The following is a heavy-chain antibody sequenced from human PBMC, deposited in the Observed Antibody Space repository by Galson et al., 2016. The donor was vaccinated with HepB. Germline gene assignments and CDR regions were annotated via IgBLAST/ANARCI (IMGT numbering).Heavy chain of an antibody. CDR1: GFSFGDYA. V-gene: IGHV3-49*03. CDR2: IRNKVYGGTT. CDR3: TRSDGLMYNFDY. J-gene: IGHJ4*02. Sequence: SLRLSCAASGFSFGDYAVTWFRQAPGKGLEWVGFIRNKVYGGTTEYAASVKGSFTISRDDSRSIAYLQMNSLKTEDTAVYFCTRSDGLMYNFDYWGQGTLVTVSS. D-gene: IGHD2-8*01.